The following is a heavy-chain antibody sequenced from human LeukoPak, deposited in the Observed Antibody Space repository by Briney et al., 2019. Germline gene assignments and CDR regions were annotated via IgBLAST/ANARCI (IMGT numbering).Heavy chain of an antibody. D-gene: IGHD2-2*01. CDR2: INHSGST. Sequence: SETLSLTCAVDGGSFIGYYWSWIRQPPGKGLEWIGEINHSGSTNYNPSLKSRVTISVDTSKNQFSLKLSSVTAADTAVYYCARAQGYQLPIRRWFEPWGQGTLVNVSS. V-gene: IGHV4-34*01. CDR1: GGSFIGYY. CDR3: ARAQGYQLPIRRWFEP. J-gene: IGHJ5*02.